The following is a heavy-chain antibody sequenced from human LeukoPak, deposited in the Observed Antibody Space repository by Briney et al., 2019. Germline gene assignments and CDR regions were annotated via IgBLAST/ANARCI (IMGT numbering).Heavy chain of an antibody. CDR3: ARDGDTVLTRGYYYYMDV. D-gene: IGHD4-23*01. CDR1: GFTFSSYE. V-gene: IGHV3-48*03. J-gene: IGHJ6*03. Sequence: GGSLRLSCAASGFTFSSYEMNWVRQAPGKGLEWVSYISSSGSTVYYADSVKGRFTISRDNARNSLYLQMNSLRAEDTALYYCARDGDTVLTRGYYYYMDVWGKGTTVTVSS. CDR2: ISSSGSTV.